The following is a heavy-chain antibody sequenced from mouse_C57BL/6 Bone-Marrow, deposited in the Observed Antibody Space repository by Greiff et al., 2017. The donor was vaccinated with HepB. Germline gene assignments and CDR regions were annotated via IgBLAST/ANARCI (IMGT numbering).Heavy chain of an antibody. D-gene: IGHD1-1*01. J-gene: IGHJ3*01. CDR1: GYTFTSYW. Sequence: QVQLQQPGAELVRPGSSVKLSCKASGYTFTSYWMDWVKQRPGQGLEWIGNIYPSDSETHDNQKFKDKATLTVDKSSSTAYMQRSSLTSEDSAVYYCASGYYGSSLFAYWGQGTLVTVSA. CDR3: ASGYYGSSLFAY. V-gene: IGHV1-61*01. CDR2: IYPSDSET.